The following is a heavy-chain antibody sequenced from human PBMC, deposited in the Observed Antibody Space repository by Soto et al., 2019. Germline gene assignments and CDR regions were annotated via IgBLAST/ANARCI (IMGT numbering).Heavy chain of an antibody. CDR3: ARGELGGDY. Sequence: PGGSLRLSCAASGFTFSGYSMNWVRQAPGKGLEWVSYITRSSTTIYYADSVKGRFTISRDNAENSLFLQMNSLRAEDTAVYYCARGELGGDYWGQGTLVTVSS. CDR2: ITRSSTTI. V-gene: IGHV3-48*01. CDR1: GFTFSGYS. D-gene: IGHD7-27*01. J-gene: IGHJ4*02.